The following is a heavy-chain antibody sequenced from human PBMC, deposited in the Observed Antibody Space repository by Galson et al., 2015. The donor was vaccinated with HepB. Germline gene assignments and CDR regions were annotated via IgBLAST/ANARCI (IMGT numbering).Heavy chain of an antibody. V-gene: IGHV4-59*01. Sequence: ETLSLTCTVSGGSISSYYWSWIRQPPGKGLEWIGYIYYSGSTNYNPSLKSRVTISVDTSKNQFSLKLSSVTAADTAVYYCASIAVAGYYFDYWGQGTLVTVSS. J-gene: IGHJ4*02. D-gene: IGHD6-19*01. CDR1: GGSISSYY. CDR3: ASIAVAGYYFDY. CDR2: IYYSGST.